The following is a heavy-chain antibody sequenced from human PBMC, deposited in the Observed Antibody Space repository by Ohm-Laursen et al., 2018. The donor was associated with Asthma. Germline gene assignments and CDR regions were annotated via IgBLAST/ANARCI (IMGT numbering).Heavy chain of an antibody. Sequence: GSLRLSCTASGFTFSPYSMNWVRQAPGKGLEWVSYISKSTRTIKYADSVNGRFTVSRDDSKNTLYLQMNSLRPDDTAVYYCARDVMEWYLSAFDFWGQGTLVTVSS. CDR3: ARDVMEWYLSAFDF. D-gene: IGHD3-3*01. V-gene: IGHV3-48*01. CDR1: GFTFSPYS. J-gene: IGHJ4*02. CDR2: ISKSTRTI.